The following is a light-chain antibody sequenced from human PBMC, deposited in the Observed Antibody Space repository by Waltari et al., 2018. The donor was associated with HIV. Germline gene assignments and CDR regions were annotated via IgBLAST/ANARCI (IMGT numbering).Light chain of an antibody. CDR2: EVS. CDR3: SSYAGSNNYVL. Sequence: QSALPQTPSASGSPGQSLTIYCPGTSIDVGGHDFVSWSQHHPGNVTKLRSSEVSKRPSWVPARFSGSKSGNTASLTVSGLQGEDAGDYYCSSYAGSNNYVLFGGGTKLTVL. V-gene: IGLV2-8*01. CDR1: SIDVGGHDF. J-gene: IGLJ2*01.